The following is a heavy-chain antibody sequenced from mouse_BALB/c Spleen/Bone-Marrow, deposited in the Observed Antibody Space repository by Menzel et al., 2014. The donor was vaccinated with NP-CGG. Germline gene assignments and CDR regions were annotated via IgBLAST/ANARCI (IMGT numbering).Heavy chain of an antibody. Sequence: QVQLQQSGAELVKPGASVKLSCKASGYTFTSYWMHWVKQRPGQGLEWIGEINPSNGRTNYNEKFKSKATLTVDKSSSTAYMQLSILTAEYSAVYCCTRGGFDYWGQGTTLTVSA. V-gene: IGHV1S81*02. CDR1: GYTFTSYW. J-gene: IGHJ2*01. CDR2: INPSNGRT. CDR3: TRGGFDY.